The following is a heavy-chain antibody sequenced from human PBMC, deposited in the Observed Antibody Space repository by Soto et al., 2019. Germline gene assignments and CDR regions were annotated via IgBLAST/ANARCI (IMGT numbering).Heavy chain of an antibody. CDR1: DGSISTYDW. CDR3: TTGNVDSMLEY. D-gene: IGHD3-3*01. V-gene: IGHV4-4*02. CDR2: MFHSGGA. Sequence: SETLSLTCVVSDGSISTYDWWTWVRQPPGKGPEWIGKMFHSGGADYSPSLKSRVTISADSSKNHFSLRLTAVTAADTAVYYCTTGNVDSMLEYWGQGTKVTVYS. J-gene: IGHJ4*02.